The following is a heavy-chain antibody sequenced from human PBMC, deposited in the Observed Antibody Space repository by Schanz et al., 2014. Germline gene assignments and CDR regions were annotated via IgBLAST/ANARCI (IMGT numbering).Heavy chain of an antibody. D-gene: IGHD3-10*01. V-gene: IGHV3-23*01. Sequence: DVQLLESGGGWVQPGGSLRLSCAASGFTFSSYWMHWVRQVPGKGLVWVSSISSGGGSTYYADSVKGRFTISRDNSKNTLYLQMNSLRAEDTAVYYCAKGRFGELSAFDIWGQGTMVTVSS. CDR1: GFTFSSYW. CDR3: AKGRFGELSAFDI. CDR2: ISSGGGST. J-gene: IGHJ3*02.